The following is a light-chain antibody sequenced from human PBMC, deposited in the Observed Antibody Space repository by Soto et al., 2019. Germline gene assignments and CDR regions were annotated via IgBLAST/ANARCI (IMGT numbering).Light chain of an antibody. CDR1: QRVSSSY. V-gene: IGKV3-20*01. CDR2: GAS. CDR3: QQYGSSPLT. Sequence: EIVLTQSPGTLSLSPGERATLSCRASQRVSSSYLAWYQQTPGQAPRLLIYGASSRATGIPDRFSGSGSGTDFTLTISRLEPEDFAVYYCQQYGSSPLTFGGGNKVEIK. J-gene: IGKJ4*01.